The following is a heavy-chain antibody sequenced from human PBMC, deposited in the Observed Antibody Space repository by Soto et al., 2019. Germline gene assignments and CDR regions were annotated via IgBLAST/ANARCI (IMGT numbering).Heavy chain of an antibody. CDR2: IYGNGDT. D-gene: IGHD2-8*01. Sequence: EVQLVETGGGLIQPGGSLRLSCAASGFSVGSNYMTWVRQSPGKGLGWVSLIYGNGDTDYAASVKGRFSISSDNIKNTLQLQTNTLGAADTSVYHCARSSDPSPVREADGVWGRRTMVIGSS. V-gene: IGHV3-53*02. J-gene: IGHJ4*02. CDR1: GFSVGSNY. CDR3: ARSSDPSPVREADGV.